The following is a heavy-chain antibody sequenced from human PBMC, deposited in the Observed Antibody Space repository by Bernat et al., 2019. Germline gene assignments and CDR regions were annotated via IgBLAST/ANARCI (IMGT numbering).Heavy chain of an antibody. CDR1: GYTFSSYG. CDR3: ARTSSGPVHDY. Sequence: QVQLVQSGAEVKKPGASVKVSCKASGYTFSSYGIGWVRHAPVQGLEWMGWISVYNGNTKYAQELQGRVTMTTDTSTSTAYLELRSLRSDDTAVYYCARTSSGPVHDYWGQGTLVTVSS. CDR2: ISVYNGNT. V-gene: IGHV1-18*01. J-gene: IGHJ4*02.